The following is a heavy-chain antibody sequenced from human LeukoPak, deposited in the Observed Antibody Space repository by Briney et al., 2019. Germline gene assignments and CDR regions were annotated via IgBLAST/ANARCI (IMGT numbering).Heavy chain of an antibody. CDR1: GGSISSGSYY. V-gene: IGHV4-61*02. CDR2: IYTSGST. CDR3: AASVWFGELIDSP. Sequence: SETLSLTCTVSGGSISSGSYYWSWIRQPAGKGLEWIGRIYTSGSTNYNPSLKSRVTISVDTSKNQFSLKLNSVTAADTAVYYCAASVWFGELIDSPWGQGTLVTVSS. D-gene: IGHD3-10*01. J-gene: IGHJ5*02.